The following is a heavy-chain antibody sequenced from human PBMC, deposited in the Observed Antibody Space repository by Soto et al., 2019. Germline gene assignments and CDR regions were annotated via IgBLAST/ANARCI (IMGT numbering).Heavy chain of an antibody. CDR1: GFIFINSA. CDR2: VSRNGGST. Sequence: GSLRLSCSASGFIFINSAMSWFRHAPGKVLEWVSAVSRNGGSTYYADSVKGRFTISRDNSKDTLYLQMNSLRAEDTAEYYCAKHDYGDYDFDYWGQGTLVTVSS. D-gene: IGHD4-17*01. CDR3: AKHDYGDYDFDY. V-gene: IGHV3-23*01. J-gene: IGHJ4*02.